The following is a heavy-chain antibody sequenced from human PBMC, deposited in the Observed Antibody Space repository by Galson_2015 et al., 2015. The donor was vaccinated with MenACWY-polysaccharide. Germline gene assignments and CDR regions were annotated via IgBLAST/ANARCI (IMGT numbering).Heavy chain of an antibody. V-gene: IGHV2-5*02. CDR3: VRLLGGVSFDS. CDR1: GFSVTATGVG. D-gene: IGHD1-26*01. CDR2: IYWDGDK. Sequence: PALVKPTQPLSLTCTFSGFSVTATGVGVGWIRQPPGKAPEWLAPIYWDGDKRFSPSLGARLTLTKDTSRDQVVLTMTDMDPVDTATYYCVRLLGGVSFDSWGQGTL. J-gene: IGHJ4*02.